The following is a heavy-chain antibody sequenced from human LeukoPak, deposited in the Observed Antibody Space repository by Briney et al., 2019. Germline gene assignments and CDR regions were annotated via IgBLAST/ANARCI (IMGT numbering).Heavy chain of an antibody. V-gene: IGHV3-7*01. CDR3: TREISSWYRTEGRFDP. D-gene: IGHD6-13*01. CDR1: GFTFRNYW. CDR2: IKHDGNEV. Sequence: GGSLRLSCTASGFTFRNYWMSWVRQAPGKGLEWVANIKHDGNEVDYVDSVRGRFTISRDNAKNSLYLQIHILRPEDTATYYCTREISSWYRTEGRFDPWGQGTLVTVSS. J-gene: IGHJ5*02.